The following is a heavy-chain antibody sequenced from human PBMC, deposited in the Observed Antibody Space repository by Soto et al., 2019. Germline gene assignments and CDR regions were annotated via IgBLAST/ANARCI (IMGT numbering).Heavy chain of an antibody. CDR1: GFSFSSYG. V-gene: IGHV3-23*01. CDR2: ISTSGSST. CDR3: AKDFVSRSSNYDFWSGSPYDY. D-gene: IGHD3-3*01. Sequence: GGSLRLSCEASGFSFSSYGVSWVRQAPGKGLEWISAISTSGSSTFYADSVKGRFTISRDISKNTLFLQMNSLRAEDTAVYYCAKDFVSRSSNYDFWSGSPYDYWGQGTLVTVSS. J-gene: IGHJ4*02.